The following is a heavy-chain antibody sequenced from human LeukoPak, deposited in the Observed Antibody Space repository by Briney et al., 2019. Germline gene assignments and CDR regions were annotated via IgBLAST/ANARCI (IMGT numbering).Heavy chain of an antibody. D-gene: IGHD4-17*01. CDR3: ARKDYGDYVLSADDAFDI. CDR2: INHSGST. Sequence: PSETLSLTCAVYGGSFSGYYWSWIRQPPGNGLESIGEINHSGSTNYNPSLKSRVTISADTSKNQFSLKLNSVTAADTAVYYCARKDYGDYVLSADDAFDIWGQGTMVTVSS. V-gene: IGHV4-34*01. J-gene: IGHJ3*02. CDR1: GGSFSGYY.